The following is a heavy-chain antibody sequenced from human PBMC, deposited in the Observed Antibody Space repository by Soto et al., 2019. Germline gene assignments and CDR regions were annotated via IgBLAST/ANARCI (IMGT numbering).Heavy chain of an antibody. Sequence: GGSLRLSCVASGFTFSSYAMSWVRQAPGKGLEWVSGISGSGVSTYYTDSVKGRFIISRDNSKNTLYLQMSSLTAEDTAVYYCTYSSGWQSGYWRQGTLVTVPS. J-gene: IGHJ4*02. V-gene: IGHV3-23*01. CDR3: TYSSGWQSGY. CDR2: ISGSGVST. CDR1: GFTFSSYA. D-gene: IGHD6-19*01.